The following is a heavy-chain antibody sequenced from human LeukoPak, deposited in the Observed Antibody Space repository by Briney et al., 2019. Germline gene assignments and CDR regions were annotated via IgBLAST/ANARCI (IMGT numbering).Heavy chain of an antibody. J-gene: IGHJ6*04. D-gene: IGHD3-10*02. CDR1: GFTVSSNY. Sequence: GGSLRLSCAASGFTVSSNYMSWVRQAPGKGLEWVSVIYSDGSTYYADSVRGRFTFSRDDSKNTLYLQMNSLRAEDTAIYYCAELGITMIGGVWGKGTTVTISS. CDR2: IYSDGST. CDR3: AELGITMIGGV. V-gene: IGHV3-66*01.